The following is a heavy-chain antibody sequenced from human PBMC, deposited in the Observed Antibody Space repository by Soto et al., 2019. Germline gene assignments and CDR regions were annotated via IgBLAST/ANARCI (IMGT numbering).Heavy chain of an antibody. CDR2: IWYDGSKT. Sequence: QVHLVASGGGVVQPGRSLRLSCVASGFTFSTYGMHWVRQAPGKGLEWVAVIWYDGSKTYYADSVKGRFTISKDNSKNTLYLQMNSLRAEDTAIYYCARDIWFEKSKCLDYWGQGTLVTVPS. V-gene: IGHV3-33*01. D-gene: IGHD3-10*01. J-gene: IGHJ4*02. CDR1: GFTFSTYG. CDR3: ARDIWFEKSKCLDY.